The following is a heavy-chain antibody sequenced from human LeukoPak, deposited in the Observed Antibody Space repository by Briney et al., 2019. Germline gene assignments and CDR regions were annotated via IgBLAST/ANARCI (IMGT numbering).Heavy chain of an antibody. CDR2: ISSSGSTI. V-gene: IGHV3-48*03. D-gene: IGHD6-13*01. J-gene: IGHJ3*02. Sequence: AGGSLRLSCAASGFTFSSYEMNWVRQAPGKGLEWVSYISSSGSTICYADSVKGRFTISRDNAKNSLYLQMNSLRAEGTAVYYCEREREGDSITRTAFDIWGQGTMATVSA. CDR1: GFTFSSYE. CDR3: EREREGDSITRTAFDI.